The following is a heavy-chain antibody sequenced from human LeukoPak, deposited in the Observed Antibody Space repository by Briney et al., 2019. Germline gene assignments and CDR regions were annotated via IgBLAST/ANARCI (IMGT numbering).Heavy chain of an antibody. CDR2: ITGTGGHT. CDR1: GFTFSTHA. Sequence: GGSLGLSCAASGFTFSTHAVSWVRQAPGKGLEWVSAITGTGGHTYYAASVEGRFTVSRDNSKNTLYLQMSSLRAEDTAVYYCAKVRDTKDWYKDAFDVWGQGTRVTVSS. J-gene: IGHJ3*01. D-gene: IGHD3/OR15-3a*01. CDR3: AKVRDTKDWYKDAFDV. V-gene: IGHV3-23*01.